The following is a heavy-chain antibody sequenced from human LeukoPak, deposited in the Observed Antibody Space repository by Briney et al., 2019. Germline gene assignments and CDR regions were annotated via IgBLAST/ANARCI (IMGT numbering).Heavy chain of an antibody. D-gene: IGHD2-15*01. J-gene: IGHJ6*02. Sequence: SQTLSLTCTVSGXSISSYYWSWIRQPPGKGLEWIGYIYYSGSTNYNPSLKSRVTISVDTSKNQFSLKLSSVTAADTAVYYCARGPEVVVAANYYYYGMDVWGQGTTVTVSS. CDR3: ARGPEVVVAANYYYYGMDV. V-gene: IGHV4-59*01. CDR1: GXSISSYY. CDR2: IYYSGST.